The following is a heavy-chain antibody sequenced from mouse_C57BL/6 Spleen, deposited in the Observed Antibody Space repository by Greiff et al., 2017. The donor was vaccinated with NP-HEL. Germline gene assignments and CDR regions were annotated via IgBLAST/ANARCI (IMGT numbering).Heavy chain of an antibody. CDR2: IYPGDGDT. Sequence: VQLQQSGPELVKPGASVKISCKASGYAFSSSWMNWVKQRPGKGLEWIGRIYPGDGDTNYNGKFKGKATLTADKSSSTAYMQHSSLTSEDSAVYFCAREEDNYYGSSLDYWGQGTPLTVSS. D-gene: IGHD1-1*01. CDR3: AREEDNYYGSSLDY. J-gene: IGHJ2*01. V-gene: IGHV1-82*01. CDR1: GYAFSSSW.